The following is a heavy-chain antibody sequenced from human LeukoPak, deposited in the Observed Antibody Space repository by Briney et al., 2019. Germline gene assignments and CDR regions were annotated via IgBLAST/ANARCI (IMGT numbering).Heavy chain of an antibody. CDR3: AKDYYYGSGSYYTEFDY. Sequence: GGSLRLSCAASGFTFSRYAMSWVRQAPGKGLEWVSAISGSGGSTYYADSVKGRFTIPRDNSKNTLYLQMNSLRAEDTAVFYCAKDYYYGSGSYYTEFDYWGQGTLVTVSS. J-gene: IGHJ4*02. CDR1: GFTFSRYA. D-gene: IGHD3-10*01. CDR2: ISGSGGST. V-gene: IGHV3-23*01.